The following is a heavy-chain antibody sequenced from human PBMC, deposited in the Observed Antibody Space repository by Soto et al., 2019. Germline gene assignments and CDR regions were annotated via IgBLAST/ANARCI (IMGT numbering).Heavy chain of an antibody. D-gene: IGHD3-10*01. CDR1: GFTFSSYA. CDR3: AKDRWFGELLFKGDYYYYGMDV. CDR2: ISGSGGST. Sequence: GGSLRLSCAASGFTFSSYAMSWVRQAPGKGLEWVSAISGSGGSTYYADSVKGRFTISRDNSKNTLYLQMNSLRAEDTAVYYCAKDRWFGELLFKGDYYYYGMDVWGQGTRVTVSS. V-gene: IGHV3-23*01. J-gene: IGHJ6*02.